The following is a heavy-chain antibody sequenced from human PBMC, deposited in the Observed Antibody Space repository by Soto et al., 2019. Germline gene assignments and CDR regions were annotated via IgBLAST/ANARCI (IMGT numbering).Heavy chain of an antibody. Sequence: ASVKVSCKASGFPFAGNTVLWVRQAPGRGLEWMGWINVGNGNTKLSQKFQGRFTLARDTSASTAYMELSSLRSEDTAVYYCARGLPTTVTILQSWGQGTLVTVSS. CDR1: GFPFAGNT. J-gene: IGHJ5*02. CDR2: INVGNGNT. CDR3: ARGLPTTVTILQS. D-gene: IGHD4-17*01. V-gene: IGHV1-3*01.